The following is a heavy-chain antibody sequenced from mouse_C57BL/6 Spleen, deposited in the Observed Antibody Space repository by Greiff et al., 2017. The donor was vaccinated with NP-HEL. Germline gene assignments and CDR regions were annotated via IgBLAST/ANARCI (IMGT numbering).Heavy chain of an antibody. V-gene: IGHV3-6*01. CDR2: ISYDGSN. CDR3: ARDRGYFDV. J-gene: IGHJ1*03. Sequence: EVQRVESGPGLVKPSQSLSLTCSVTGYSITSGYYWNWIRQFPGNKLEWMGYISYDGSNNYNPSLKNRISITRDTSKNQFFLKLNSVTTEDTATYYCARDRGYFDVWGTGTTVTVSS. CDR1: GYSITSGYY.